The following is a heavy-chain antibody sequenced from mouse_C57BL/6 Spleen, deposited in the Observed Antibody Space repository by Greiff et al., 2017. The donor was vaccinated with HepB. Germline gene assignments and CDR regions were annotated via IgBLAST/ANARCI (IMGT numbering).Heavy chain of an antibody. V-gene: IGHV1-15*01. D-gene: IGHD2-4*01. CDR2: IDPETGGT. J-gene: IGHJ3*01. Sequence: QVQLKESGAELVRPGASVTLSCKASGYTFTDYEMHWVKQTPVHGLEWIGAIDPETGGTAYNQKFKGKAILTADKSSSTAYMELRSLTSEDSAVYYCTRTPLYYDYEAWFAYWGQGTLVTVSA. CDR3: TRTPLYYDYEAWFAY. CDR1: GYTFTDYE.